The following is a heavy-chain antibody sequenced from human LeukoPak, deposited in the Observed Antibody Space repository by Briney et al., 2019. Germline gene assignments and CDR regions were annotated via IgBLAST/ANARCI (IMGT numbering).Heavy chain of an antibody. J-gene: IGHJ4*02. CDR3: ASQPLRRNSSGPPPEFDY. Sequence: ASVKVSCKASGGTFSSYAISWVRQAPGQGLEWMGRIIPIFGTANYAQKFQGRVTITTDESTSTAYMELSSLRSEDTAVYYCASQPLRRNSSGPPPEFDYWGQGTLVTVSS. CDR2: IIPIFGTA. CDR1: GGTFSSYA. V-gene: IGHV1-69*05. D-gene: IGHD3-22*01.